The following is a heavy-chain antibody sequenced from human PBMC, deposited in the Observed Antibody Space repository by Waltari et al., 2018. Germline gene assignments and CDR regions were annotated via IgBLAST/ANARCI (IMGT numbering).Heavy chain of an antibody. CDR1: GGSISSYY. CDR2: IYTSGST. Sequence: QVQLQESGPGLVKPSETLSLTCTVSGGSISSYYWSWIRQPAGKGLEWIGRIYTSGSTNYNPSLKSRVTMSVDTSKNQFSLKLSSVTAADTAVYYCARDRAIGVVVPAAINYYYGMDVWGQGTTVTVSS. D-gene: IGHD2-2*01. J-gene: IGHJ6*02. CDR3: ARDRAIGVVVPAAINYYYGMDV. V-gene: IGHV4-4*07.